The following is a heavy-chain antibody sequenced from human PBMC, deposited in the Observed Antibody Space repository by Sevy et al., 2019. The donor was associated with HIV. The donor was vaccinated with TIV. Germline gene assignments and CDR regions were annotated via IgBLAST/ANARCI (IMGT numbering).Heavy chain of an antibody. CDR1: GGSISSSSYY. J-gene: IGHJ4*02. V-gene: IGHV4-39*01. Sequence: SETLSLTCTVSGGSISSSSYYWGWIHQPPGKGLEWIGSIYYSGSTYYNPSLKGRVTISVDTSKNQFSLKLSSVTAADTAVYYRARPGPMAGGSYWGQGTLVAVSS. D-gene: IGHD3-16*01. CDR3: ARPGPMAGGSY. CDR2: IYYSGST.